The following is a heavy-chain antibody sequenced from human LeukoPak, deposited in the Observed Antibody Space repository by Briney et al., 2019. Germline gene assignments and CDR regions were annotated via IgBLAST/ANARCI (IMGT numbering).Heavy chain of an antibody. J-gene: IGHJ4*02. Sequence: PGGSLRLSCAASGFTFSSYAMNWVRQAPGKGLEWVSGISGSGSSTYYADSVKGRFTISRDNSKSTLYLQMNSLRAEDTAVYYCAREAAAATVWGQGTLVTVSS. V-gene: IGHV3-23*01. CDR2: ISGSGSST. CDR1: GFTFSSYA. CDR3: AREAAAATV. D-gene: IGHD6-13*01.